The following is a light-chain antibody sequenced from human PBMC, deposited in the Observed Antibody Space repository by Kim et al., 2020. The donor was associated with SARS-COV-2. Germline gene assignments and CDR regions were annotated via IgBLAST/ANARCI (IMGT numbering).Light chain of an antibody. V-gene: IGLV3-1*01. CDR2: QDS. J-gene: IGLJ1*01. Sequence: SVSPGQTASITCSRDKLGHKYVCWYQQKPGQSPVLVIYQDSKRPSGIPERFSGSNSGNTATLTISGTQAMDEADYYCQAWDSSTQIFGTGTKVTVL. CDR3: QAWDSSTQI. CDR1: KLGHKY.